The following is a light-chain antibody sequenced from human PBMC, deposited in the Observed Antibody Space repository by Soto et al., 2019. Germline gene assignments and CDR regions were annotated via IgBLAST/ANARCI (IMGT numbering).Light chain of an antibody. CDR1: SSDVGIYNY. CDR2: DVI. V-gene: IGLV2-11*01. CDR3: CSYAATSPVV. Sequence: QSALTQPRSVSGSPGQSVTISCTGTSSDVGIYNYVSWYQHHPGKAPKLIIYDVIKRPSGVPDRFSGSKSGITASLTISGLQADDEADYYCCSYAATSPVVFGGGTKLTVL. J-gene: IGLJ3*02.